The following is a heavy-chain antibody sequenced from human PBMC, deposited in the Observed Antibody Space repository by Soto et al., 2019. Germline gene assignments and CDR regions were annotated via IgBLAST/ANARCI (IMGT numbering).Heavy chain of an antibody. D-gene: IGHD3-22*01. CDR3: ASIYDSSGYYYGNNWFDP. Sequence: KPSETLSLTCSVSGASISSGDYYWSWIRQHPGKGLEWIGYIYDSGSTYYNPSLKSRVTVSVDTSKNQFSLKLSSVTAADTAVYYCASIYDSSGYYYGNNWFDPWGQGTLVT. CDR2: IYDSGST. V-gene: IGHV4-31*03. J-gene: IGHJ5*02. CDR1: GASISSGDYY.